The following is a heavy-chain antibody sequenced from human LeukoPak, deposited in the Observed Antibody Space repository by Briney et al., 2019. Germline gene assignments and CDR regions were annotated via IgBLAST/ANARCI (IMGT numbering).Heavy chain of an antibody. D-gene: IGHD2-2*01. CDR2: IIPIFGTA. CDR1: GGTFSSYA. J-gene: IGHJ4*02. V-gene: IGHV1-69*06. Sequence: SVKVSCKASGGTFSSYAISWVRQAPGQGLEWMGGIIPIFGTANYAQKFQGRVTITADKSTSTAYMELSSLRSEDTAVYYCARHCSSTSCETGLDYWGQGTLVTVAS. CDR3: ARHCSSTSCETGLDY.